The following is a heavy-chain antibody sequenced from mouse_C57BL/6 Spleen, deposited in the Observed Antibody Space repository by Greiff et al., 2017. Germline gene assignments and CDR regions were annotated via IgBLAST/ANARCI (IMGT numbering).Heavy chain of an antibody. J-gene: IGHJ3*01. CDR3: AREDTTVVEGAWFAY. CDR1: GYAFSSSW. V-gene: IGHV1-82*01. D-gene: IGHD1-1*01. CDR2: IYPGDGDT. Sequence: QVQLQQSGPELVKPGASVKISCKASGYAFSSSWMNWVKQRPGKGLEWIGRIYPGDGDTNYNGKFKGKATLTADKSSSTAYMQLSSLTSEDSAVYFCAREDTTVVEGAWFAYWGQGTLVTVSA.